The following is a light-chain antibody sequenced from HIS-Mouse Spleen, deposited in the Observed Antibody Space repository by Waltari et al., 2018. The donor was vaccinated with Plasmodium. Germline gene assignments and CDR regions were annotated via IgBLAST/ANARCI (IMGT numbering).Light chain of an antibody. CDR3: QQYNNWPRGT. CDR2: GAS. CDR1: QRVSSN. J-gene: IGKJ1*01. V-gene: IGKV3-15*01. Sequence: IVMTQSPATLSVSPGERATLSCRASQRVSSNLAWYQQKPGQAHRLLIYGASTRATGIPARFSGSGSGTEFTLTISSMQSEDFAVYYCQQYNNWPRGTFGQGTKVEIK.